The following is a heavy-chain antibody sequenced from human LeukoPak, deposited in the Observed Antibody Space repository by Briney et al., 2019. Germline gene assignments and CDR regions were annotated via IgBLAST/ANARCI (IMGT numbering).Heavy chain of an antibody. V-gene: IGHV3-9*03. D-gene: IGHD3-10*01. CDR1: AFTFDDYA. Sequence: GRSLRLSCAASAFTFDDYAMHWVRQAPGKGLEWVSGISWNSGSIGYADSVKGRFTISRDNAKNSLYLQMNSLRAEDMALYYCAKSYYYGSGSPDDAFDIWGQGTMVTVSS. J-gene: IGHJ3*02. CDR3: AKSYYYGSGSPDDAFDI. CDR2: ISWNSGSI.